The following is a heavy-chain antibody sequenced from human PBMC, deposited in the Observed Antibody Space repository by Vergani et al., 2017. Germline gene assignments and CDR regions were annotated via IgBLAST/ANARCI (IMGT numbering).Heavy chain of an antibody. J-gene: IGHJ3*01. CDR2: VSTGTKSQ. Sequence: QLVESGGGWVQPGGSLRLSCVVSGFAFSSYIMNWVRQAPGKGLEWVSFVSTGTKSQSYAESVKGRFTISRDSAKNSLYLQMDSLRAEDTAVYYCAREYSSTSCHAFDFWGQGTKVTVSS. D-gene: IGHD2-2*01. CDR3: AREYSSTSCHAFDF. V-gene: IGHV3-48*01. CDR1: GFAFSSYI.